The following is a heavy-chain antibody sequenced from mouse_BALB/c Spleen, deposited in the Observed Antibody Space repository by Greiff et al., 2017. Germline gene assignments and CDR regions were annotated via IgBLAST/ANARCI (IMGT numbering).Heavy chain of an antibody. J-gene: IGHJ2*01. CDR1: GYSFTGYT. CDR3: GRVGSAYYFDY. D-gene: IGHD3-3*01. V-gene: IGHV1-18*01. CDR2: INPYNGGT. Sequence: VHVKQSGPELVKPGASMKISCKASGYSFTGYTMNWVKQSPGKNLEWIGLINPYNGGTSYNQKFKGKATLTVDKTSSTVYMEILSLTYEDSVVYYCGRVGSAYYFDYWGQGTTLTVSS.